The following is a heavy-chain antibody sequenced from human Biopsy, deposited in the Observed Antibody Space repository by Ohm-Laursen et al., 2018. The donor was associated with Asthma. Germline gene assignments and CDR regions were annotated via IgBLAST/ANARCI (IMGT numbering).Heavy chain of an antibody. V-gene: IGHV1-69*13. J-gene: IGHJ4*02. CDR2: INSVFGTT. CDR3: ARKAGSCISRTCYSLDF. D-gene: IGHD2-2*01. CDR1: GGTFNTYV. Sequence: VASVKVSCKSLGGTFNTYVIGWVRQAPGQGLEWMGGINSVFGTTTYPQKFQDRVTITADDSTSTVYMDLSSLRSEDTAVYYCARKAGSCISRTCYSLDFWGQGTLVTVSS.